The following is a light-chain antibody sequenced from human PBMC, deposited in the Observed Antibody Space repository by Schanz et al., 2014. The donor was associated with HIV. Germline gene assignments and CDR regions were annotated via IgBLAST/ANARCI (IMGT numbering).Light chain of an antibody. CDR2: NSH. J-gene: IGLJ2*01. V-gene: IGLV1-44*01. CDR1: SSNVGRYT. Sequence: QSVLTQPPSASGTPGQRVTISCSGGSSNVGRYTVAWYQQVPGTAPKLLISNSHQRPSGVTGRFSGSKSGTSASLDISDLQPDDEADYYCQSYDTTLSAILFGGGTKLTV. CDR3: QSYDTTLSAIL.